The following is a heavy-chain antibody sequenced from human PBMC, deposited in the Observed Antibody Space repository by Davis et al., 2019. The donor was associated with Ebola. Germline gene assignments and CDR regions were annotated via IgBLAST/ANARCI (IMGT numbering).Heavy chain of an antibody. V-gene: IGHV3-7*01. CDR3: ARLSMISY. J-gene: IGHJ4*02. D-gene: IGHD3-22*01. CDR1: GFTLSSYW. CDR2: IKRDGSEK. Sequence: GESLKISCAASGFTLSSYWMSWVRQAPGKGLEWVANIKRDGSEKYYVDSVKGRFTISRDNAKNSLYLQMNSLRAEDTAVYYCARLSMISYWGQGTLVTVSS.